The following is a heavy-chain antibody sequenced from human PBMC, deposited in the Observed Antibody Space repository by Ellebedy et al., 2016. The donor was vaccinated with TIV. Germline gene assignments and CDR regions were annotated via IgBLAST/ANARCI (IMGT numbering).Heavy chain of an antibody. Sequence: SETLSLTCTVSGGSISSYYWSWIRQPPGKGLEWIGYIYYSGSTNYNPSLKSRVTISVDTSKNQFSLKLSSVTAADTAVYYCARGRVAAAAYSCFDPWGQGTLVTVSS. J-gene: IGHJ5*02. CDR1: GGSISSYY. CDR2: IYYSGST. D-gene: IGHD6-13*01. V-gene: IGHV4-59*01. CDR3: ARGRVAAAAYSCFDP.